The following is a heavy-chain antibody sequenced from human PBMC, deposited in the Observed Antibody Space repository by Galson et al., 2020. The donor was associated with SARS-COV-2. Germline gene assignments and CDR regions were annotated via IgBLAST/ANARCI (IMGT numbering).Heavy chain of an antibody. J-gene: IGHJ3*02. V-gene: IGHV4-61*02. CDR2: IHTTGST. Sequence: SQTLSLTCTVSGGSISIGNYYWSWIRQPAGKGLEWIGRIHTTGSTNYNPSLKSRVTISVDTSRNQFSLSLSSVTAADTAVYYCARSHDSSGNAFDIWGQGTMVTVSS. CDR1: GGSISIGNYY. CDR3: ARSHDSSGNAFDI. D-gene: IGHD3-22*01.